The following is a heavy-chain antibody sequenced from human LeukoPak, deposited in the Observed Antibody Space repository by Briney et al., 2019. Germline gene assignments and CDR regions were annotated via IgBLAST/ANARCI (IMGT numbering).Heavy chain of an antibody. J-gene: IGHJ4*02. CDR1: GFTFSDYW. D-gene: IGHD1-1*01. CDR3: AKGEAWNYFDY. CDR2: ISYDGSNK. Sequence: PGGSLRLSCVASGFTFSDYWMNWVRQAPGKGLEWVAVISYDGSNKYYADSVKGRFTISRDNSKNTLYLQMNSLRAEDTAVYYCAKGEAWNYFDYWGQGTLVTVSS. V-gene: IGHV3-30*18.